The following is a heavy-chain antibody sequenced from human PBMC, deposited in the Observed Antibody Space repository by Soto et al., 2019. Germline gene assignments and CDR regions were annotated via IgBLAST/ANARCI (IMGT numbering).Heavy chain of an antibody. D-gene: IGHD2-15*01. Sequence: QVQLVQSGAELKKPGSSVKVSCEASGGSFISYSFTWVRQAPGQGLEWMGRIIPIPNKANYAFKFQDRVTITADRSTRTAYMELRSLRPEDTAVYYCAKSLLFVDHAYMDVWGKGTTVTVSS. J-gene: IGHJ6*03. CDR2: IIPIPNKA. CDR1: GGSFISYS. CDR3: AKSLLFVDHAYMDV. V-gene: IGHV1-69*02.